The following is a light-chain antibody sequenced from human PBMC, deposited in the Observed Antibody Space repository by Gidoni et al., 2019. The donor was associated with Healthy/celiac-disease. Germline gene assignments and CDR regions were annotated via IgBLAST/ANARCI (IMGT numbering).Light chain of an antibody. J-gene: IGLJ2*01. CDR3: CSYAGSYRRV. Sequence: QSALTQPRSVSGSPGQAVTISCTGTSSDVCGYNYVSWYPQHPGKAPTLMIYDVSKRPSGVPDRFSGSKSGNPSSLTISGLQAEDEADYYCCSYAGSYRRVFGGGTKLTVL. V-gene: IGLV2-11*01. CDR2: DVS. CDR1: SSDVCGYNY.